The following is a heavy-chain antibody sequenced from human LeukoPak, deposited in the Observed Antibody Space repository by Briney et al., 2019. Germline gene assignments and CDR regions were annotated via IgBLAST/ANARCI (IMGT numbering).Heavy chain of an antibody. CDR1: GFTFSSYA. CDR3: ARGRRDCSGDCYVAFDI. D-gene: IGHD2-21*02. V-gene: IGHV3-23*01. CDR2: ISGSGGST. Sequence: GGSLRLSWAASGFTFSSYAMSWVRQAPGKGLEWVSAISGSGGSTYYADSVKGRFTISRDNSKNSLFLQMYSLRADDTAVYYCARGRRDCSGDCYVAFDIWGQGTMVTVSS. J-gene: IGHJ3*02.